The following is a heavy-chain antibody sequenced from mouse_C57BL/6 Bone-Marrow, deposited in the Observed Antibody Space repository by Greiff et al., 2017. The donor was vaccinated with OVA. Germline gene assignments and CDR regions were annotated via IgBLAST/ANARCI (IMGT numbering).Heavy chain of an antibody. J-gene: IGHJ2*01. CDR2: ISSGSSTI. V-gene: IGHV5-17*01. CDR1: GFTFSDYG. Sequence: EVNLVESGGGLVKPGGSLKLSCAASGFTFSDYGMHWVRQAPGKGLEWVAYISSGSSTIYYADTVTGRFTISRDNAKNTLFLQMTSLRSEDTAMYYCARPGYGMDYWGQGTTLTVSS. D-gene: IGHD2-1*01. CDR3: ARPGYGMDY.